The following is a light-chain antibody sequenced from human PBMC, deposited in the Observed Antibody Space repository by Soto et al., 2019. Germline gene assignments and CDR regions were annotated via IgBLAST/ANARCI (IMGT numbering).Light chain of an antibody. Sequence: EIVLTQSPGTLSLSPGERATLSCRASQSVSSSYLAWYQQKPGQAPRLLIYGASSRATGIPDRFSGSGSETDFTLTISRLAPEDFAVYYCQQYGSSSWTFGQGTKVEIK. J-gene: IGKJ1*01. CDR3: QQYGSSSWT. CDR1: QSVSSSY. CDR2: GAS. V-gene: IGKV3-20*01.